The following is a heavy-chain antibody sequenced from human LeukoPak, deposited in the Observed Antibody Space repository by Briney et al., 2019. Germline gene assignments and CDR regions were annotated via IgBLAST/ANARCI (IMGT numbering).Heavy chain of an antibody. CDR3: ATGLYCSGGSCYSGAGFGNWFDP. V-gene: IGHV1-24*01. CDR1: GYTLTELS. CDR2: FDPEDGET. J-gene: IGHJ5*02. D-gene: IGHD2-15*01. Sequence: GASVKVSCKVSGYTLTELSMHWVRQAPGKGLEWMGGFDPEDGETIYAQKFQGRVTMTEDTSTDTAYMELSSLRSEDTAVYYCATGLYCSGGSCYSGAGFGNWFDPWGQGTLVTVSS.